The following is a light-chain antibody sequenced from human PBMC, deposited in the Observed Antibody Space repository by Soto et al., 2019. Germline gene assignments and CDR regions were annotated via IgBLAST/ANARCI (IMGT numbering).Light chain of an antibody. J-gene: IGKJ1*01. CDR2: HAS. CDR1: QTINNW. CDR3: QHYNSYPWT. V-gene: IGKV1-5*01. Sequence: DIQMTQSPSTLSASIGDRVTITCRASQTINNWLAWYQQKPGKAPNLLIYHASNLETGVPSRFSGSAFGTEFTLTISSRQPDDFVTYYCQHYNSYPWTFGQVTKVESK.